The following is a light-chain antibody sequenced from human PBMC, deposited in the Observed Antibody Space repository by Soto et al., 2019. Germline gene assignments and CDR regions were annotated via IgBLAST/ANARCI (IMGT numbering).Light chain of an antibody. CDR2: EVF. J-gene: IGKJ3*01. Sequence: DIVMTQTPLSLSGTPGQPASISCKSSQSLLTGDGKTNMYWYLQKPGQTPQLLIDEVFNRFSGVRESFSGSGSGTDFTLKISRVEAEDVGVYYCMQATQLPLTFGPGTKVDI. CDR1: QSLLTGDGKTN. V-gene: IGKV2D-29*01. CDR3: MQATQLPLT.